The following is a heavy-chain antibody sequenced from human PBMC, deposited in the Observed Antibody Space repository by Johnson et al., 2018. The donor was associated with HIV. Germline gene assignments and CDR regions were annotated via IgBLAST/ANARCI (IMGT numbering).Heavy chain of an antibody. J-gene: IGHJ3*02. V-gene: IGHV3-30*04. CDR2: ISYDGSNK. Sequence: VQLVESGGGVVQPGRSLRLSCAASGFTFSSYAMHWVRQAPGKGLEWVAVISYDGSNKYCADSVKGRFTISRDNAKNSLYLQMNSLRAEDTALYYCARAPGGSPRAAFDIWGQGTMVTVSS. CDR3: ARAPGGSPRAAFDI. CDR1: GFTFSSYA. D-gene: IGHD2-15*01.